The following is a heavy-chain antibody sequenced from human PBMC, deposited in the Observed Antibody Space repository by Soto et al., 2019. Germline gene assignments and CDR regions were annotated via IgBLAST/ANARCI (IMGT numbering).Heavy chain of an antibody. CDR3: ARDSPPVDY. J-gene: IGHJ4*02. Sequence: QVQLVQSGAEVKKPGASVKVSCKASGYTFTSYGISWVRQAPGQVLEWMGWISAYNGNRNYAQKLQGRVTMTTDTLTRTAYKELRSLRSDDTAVYYCARDSPPVDYWGQGTLVTVAS. CDR1: GYTFTSYG. V-gene: IGHV1-18*01. CDR2: ISAYNGNR.